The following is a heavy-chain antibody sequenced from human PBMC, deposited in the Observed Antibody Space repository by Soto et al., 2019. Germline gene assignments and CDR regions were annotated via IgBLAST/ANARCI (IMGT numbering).Heavy chain of an antibody. J-gene: IGHJ5*02. Sequence: PSETLSLTCTVSGGSISSGGYYWSWIRQHPGKGLEWIGYIYYSGSTYYNPSLKSRVTISVDTSKNQFSLKLSSVTAADTAVYYFSRAAHYSSSFPWFDPWGQGTLVTVSS. CDR2: IYYSGST. CDR3: SRAAHYSSSFPWFDP. CDR1: GGSISSGGYY. D-gene: IGHD6-6*01. V-gene: IGHV4-31*03.